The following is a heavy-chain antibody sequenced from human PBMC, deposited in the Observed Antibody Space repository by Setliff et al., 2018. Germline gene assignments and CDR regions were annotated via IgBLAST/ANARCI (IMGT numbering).Heavy chain of an antibody. Sequence: PSETLSLTCAASGGTFSDYYWTWIRQPPGKGLEWIGEINHSGSSNYNPSPKSRLTIPVDTSKNQSSLRLNSVTAADTAVYYCARGRNVAARLLDSWGQGARVTVSS. CDR3: ARGRNVAARLLDS. J-gene: IGHJ4*02. CDR1: GGTFSDYY. CDR2: INHSGSS. V-gene: IGHV4-34*01. D-gene: IGHD6-6*01.